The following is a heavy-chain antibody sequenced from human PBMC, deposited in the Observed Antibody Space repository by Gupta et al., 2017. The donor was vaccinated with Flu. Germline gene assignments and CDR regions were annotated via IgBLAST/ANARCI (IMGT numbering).Heavy chain of an antibody. J-gene: IGHJ6*02. CDR2: MNPNSGNT. CDR1: GYTFTSYD. Sequence: QVQLVQSGAEVKKPGASVKVSCKASGYTFTSYDINWVRQATGQGLEWMGWMNPNSGNTGYAQKFQGRVTMTRNTSISTAYMELSSLRSEDTAVYYCARGGIVVVPAAIRHYYYYGMDVWGQGTTVTVSS. CDR3: ARGGIVVVPAAIRHYYYYGMDV. V-gene: IGHV1-8*01. D-gene: IGHD2-2*02.